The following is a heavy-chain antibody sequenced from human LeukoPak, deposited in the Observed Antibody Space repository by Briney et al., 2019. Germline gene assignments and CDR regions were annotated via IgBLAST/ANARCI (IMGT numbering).Heavy chain of an antibody. Sequence: GGSLRLSCTASGLSFSGHWMHWAPQLPGKGLVWVSRISPTGSTTSYADSVKGRFTVSRDNAKNTLYLQVNNLRAEDTAVYYCARGPNSNWSGLDFWGQGTLLTVSS. CDR3: ARGPNSNWSGLDF. D-gene: IGHD6-6*01. V-gene: IGHV3-74*01. CDR1: GLSFSGHW. J-gene: IGHJ4*02. CDR2: ISPTGSTT.